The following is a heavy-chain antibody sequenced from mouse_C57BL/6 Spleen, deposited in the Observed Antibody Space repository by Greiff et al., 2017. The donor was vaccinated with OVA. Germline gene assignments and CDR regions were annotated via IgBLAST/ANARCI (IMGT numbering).Heavy chain of an antibody. J-gene: IGHJ2*01. V-gene: IGHV14-1*01. CDR3: TTFELRHFDY. CDR1: GFNIKDYY. D-gene: IGHD2-4*01. CDR2: IDPEDGDT. Sequence: EVQLQQSGAELVRPGASVKLSCTASGFNIKDYYMHWVKQRPEQGLEWIGRIDPEDGDTEYDPKFQGKATMTADTSSNTAYLQRSSLTSEDAAVYYCTTFELRHFDYWGQGTTLTVSS.